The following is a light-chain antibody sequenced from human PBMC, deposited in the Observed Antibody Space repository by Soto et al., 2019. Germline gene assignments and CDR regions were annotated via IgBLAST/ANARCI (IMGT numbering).Light chain of an antibody. CDR1: QIVSSSQ. Sequence: EIVLTQSPGTLSLSPGERATLSCRASQIVSSSQLAWYQQKPGQAPRLVIYGASDRATGIPDRFSGSGSGTDFTLSISRLEPEDFAVYFCQQYGASDPITFGQGTLLEIK. CDR2: GAS. V-gene: IGKV3-20*01. CDR3: QQYGASDPIT. J-gene: IGKJ5*01.